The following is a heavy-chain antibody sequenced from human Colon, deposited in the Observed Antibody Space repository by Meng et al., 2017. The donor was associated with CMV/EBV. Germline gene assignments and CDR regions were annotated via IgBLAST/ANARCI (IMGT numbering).Heavy chain of an antibody. CDR3: AKRTVLVPADLGPREFYFDR. Sequence: GGSLRLSCAASGFSFDDYGMIWVRQVPEKGLEWVSSINWNGISTRYADSVKGRFIISRDNAKNTLYLEMNSLRAEDTALYYCAKRTVLVPADLGPREFYFDRWGQGTLVTVSS. CDR1: GFSFDDYG. V-gene: IGHV3-20*04. J-gene: IGHJ4*02. D-gene: IGHD2-2*01. CDR2: INWNGIST.